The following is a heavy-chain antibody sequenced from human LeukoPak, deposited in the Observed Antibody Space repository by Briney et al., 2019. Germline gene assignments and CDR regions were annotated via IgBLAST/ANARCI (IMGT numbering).Heavy chain of an antibody. CDR3: ARSSGWYDGLDY. CDR1: GFAFSSNW. CDR2: INTDARTI. J-gene: IGHJ4*02. D-gene: IGHD6-19*01. Sequence: GRSLRLSCAASGFAFSSNWMHWVRQAPGKGLVWVSHINTDARTIAYADFVKGRFTISRDNSKNTLYLQMNSLRAEDTAVYYCARSSGWYDGLDYWGQGTLVTVSS. V-gene: IGHV3-74*01.